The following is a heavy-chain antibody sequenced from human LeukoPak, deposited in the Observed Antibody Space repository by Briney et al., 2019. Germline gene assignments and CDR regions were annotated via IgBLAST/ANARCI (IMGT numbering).Heavy chain of an antibody. Sequence: GGSLRLSWAASGFTFSSYSMNWVRQAPGKGMEWVSSISSSSSYIYYADSVKGRFTISRDNAKNSLYLQMNSLRAEDTAVYYCASELVAGTDYWGQGTLVTVSS. CDR1: GFTFSSYS. V-gene: IGHV3-21*01. CDR2: ISSSSSYI. CDR3: ASELVAGTDY. D-gene: IGHD6-19*01. J-gene: IGHJ4*02.